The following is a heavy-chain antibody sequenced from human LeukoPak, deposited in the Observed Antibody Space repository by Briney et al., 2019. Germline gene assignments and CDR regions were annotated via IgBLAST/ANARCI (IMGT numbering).Heavy chain of an antibody. Sequence: GRSLRLSCAASGFTFSSYGMHWVRQAPGKGLEWVAVIWYDGSNKYYADSVKGRFTISRDNSKNTLYLQMNSLRAEDTAVYYCARDGERLGGPNWFDPWGQGTLVTVSS. CDR1: GFTFSSYG. CDR2: IWYDGSNK. J-gene: IGHJ5*02. CDR3: ARDGERLGGPNWFDP. D-gene: IGHD3-16*01. V-gene: IGHV3-33*01.